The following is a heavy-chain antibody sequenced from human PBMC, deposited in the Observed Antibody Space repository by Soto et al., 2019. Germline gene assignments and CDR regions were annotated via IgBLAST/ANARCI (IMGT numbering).Heavy chain of an antibody. V-gene: IGHV1-3*01. D-gene: IGHD3-3*02. J-gene: IGHJ3*02. Sequence: QAQLVQSGAEMKKPGASVKVSCKATGYTFSAYTRNWVRQAPGPSLECMGWINSGSGNTKYSQNFQGRVSITRDTSASTVYMELTGLTSEYTAVYYCARDTETLGPRANDALDIWGQGTMVTVSS. CDR1: GYTFSAYT. CDR3: ARDTETLGPRANDALDI. CDR2: INSGSGNT.